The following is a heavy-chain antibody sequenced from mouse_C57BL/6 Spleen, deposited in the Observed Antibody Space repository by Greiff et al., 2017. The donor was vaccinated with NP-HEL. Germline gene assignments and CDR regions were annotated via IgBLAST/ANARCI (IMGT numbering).Heavy chain of an antibody. J-gene: IGHJ3*01. CDR3: ARGSGYGFAY. V-gene: IGHV1-26*01. Sequence: EVKLQQSGPELVKPGASVKISCKASGYTFTDYYMNWVKQSHGKSLEWIGDINPNNGGTSYNQKFKGKATLTVDKSSSTAYMELRSLTSEDSAVYYCARGSGYGFAYWGQGTLVTVSA. CDR1: GYTFTDYY. D-gene: IGHD3-2*02. CDR2: INPNNGGT.